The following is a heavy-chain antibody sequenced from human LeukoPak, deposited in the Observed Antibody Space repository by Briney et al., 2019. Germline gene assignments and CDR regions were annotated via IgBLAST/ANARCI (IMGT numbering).Heavy chain of an antibody. D-gene: IGHD5-12*01. CDR3: ARDRRYSGYVGVSHYYYYGMDV. J-gene: IGHJ6*02. CDR1: GFTVSSNY. CDR2: IYSGGST. V-gene: IGHV3-53*01. Sequence: PGGSLRLSCAASGFTVSSNYMSWVRQAPGKGLEWVSVIYSGGSTYYADSVKGRFTISRDNSKNTLYLQMNSLRAEDTAVYYCARDRRYSGYVGVSHYYYYGMDVWGQGTTVTVSS.